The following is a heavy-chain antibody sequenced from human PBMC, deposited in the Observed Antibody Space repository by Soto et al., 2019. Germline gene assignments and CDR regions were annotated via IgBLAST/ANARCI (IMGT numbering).Heavy chain of an antibody. D-gene: IGHD2-2*01. Sequence: PSETLSLTCAVYGGSFSGYYWSWIRQPPGKGLEWIGEINHSGSTNYNPSLKSRVTISVDTSKNQFSLKLSSVTAADTAVYYCAMLGYCSSTSCYDFDYWGQGTLVTVSS. CDR2: INHSGST. V-gene: IGHV4-34*01. J-gene: IGHJ4*02. CDR1: GGSFSGYY. CDR3: AMLGYCSSTSCYDFDY.